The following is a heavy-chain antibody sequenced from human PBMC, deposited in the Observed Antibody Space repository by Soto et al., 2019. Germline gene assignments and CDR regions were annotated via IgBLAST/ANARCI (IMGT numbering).Heavy chain of an antibody. Sequence: PGESLKISCKGSGYSFTSYWIGWVRQMPGKGLEWMGIIYPGDSDTRYSPSFQGQVTISADKSISTAYLQWSSLKASDTAMYYCARQQGSSSRRDVYFDYWGQGTLVTVSS. CDR2: IYPGDSDT. J-gene: IGHJ4*02. V-gene: IGHV5-51*01. CDR3: ARQQGSSSRRDVYFDY. D-gene: IGHD6-6*01. CDR1: GYSFTSYW.